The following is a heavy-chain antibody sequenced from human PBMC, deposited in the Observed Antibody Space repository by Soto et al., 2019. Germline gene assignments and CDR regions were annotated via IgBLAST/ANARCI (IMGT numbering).Heavy chain of an antibody. Sequence: PSETLSLTCAVHCGSFSGYYWSWIRQPPGKGLEWIRENTHSGSTNYNPSLKRRVTISIATSNNQFSLKLSSATAADTPATSCARGATMTVVASALSYYATDVWRPGTTVP. CDR3: ARGATMTVVASALSYYATDV. CDR2: NTHSGST. D-gene: IGHD3-22*01. V-gene: IGHV4-34*01. J-gene: IGHJ6*02. CDR1: CGSFSGYY.